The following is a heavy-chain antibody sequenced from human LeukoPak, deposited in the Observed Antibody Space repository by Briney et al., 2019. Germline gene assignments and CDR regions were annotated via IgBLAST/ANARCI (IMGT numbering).Heavy chain of an antibody. Sequence: PGGSLRLSCAASGFTVSSNYMSWVRQAPGKGLEWVSYISSSGSTIYYADSVKGRFTISRDNAKNSLYLQMNSLRAEDTAVYYCARGHTAMVYNWFDPWGQGTLVTVSS. CDR1: GFTVSSNY. V-gene: IGHV3-11*04. CDR3: ARGHTAMVYNWFDP. CDR2: ISSSGSTI. D-gene: IGHD5-18*01. J-gene: IGHJ5*02.